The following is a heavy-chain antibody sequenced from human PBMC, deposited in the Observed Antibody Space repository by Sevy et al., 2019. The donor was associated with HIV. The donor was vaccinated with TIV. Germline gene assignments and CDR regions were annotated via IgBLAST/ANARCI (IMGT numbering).Heavy chain of an antibody. CDR1: GFTFSSHA. V-gene: IGHV3-30*04. Sequence: GGSLRLSCAASGFTFSSHAMHWVRQAPGKGLDWVAVISSDGNSQYSADSVKGRFTIPRDNSKNTLYLQMDSLRVEDTAVYYCARDLISGSYSQSLDYWGQGTLVTVSS. CDR2: ISSDGNSQ. J-gene: IGHJ4*02. CDR3: ARDLISGSYSQSLDY. D-gene: IGHD1-26*01.